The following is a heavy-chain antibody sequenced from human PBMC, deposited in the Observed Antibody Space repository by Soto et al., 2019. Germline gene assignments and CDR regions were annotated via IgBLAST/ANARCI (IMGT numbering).Heavy chain of an antibody. D-gene: IGHD3-10*01. CDR2: SEYSGGT. Sequence: QVQLQESGPGLVKPSETLSLTCTVSGGSISSYYWSWIRQPQGKGLEWIGYSEYSGGTNYNPSLKGRVTISVDTSKNQFSLKLSSVTAADTAVYYCARAPGDCRVRGVDFDYWGQGTLVTVSS. CDR1: GGSISSYY. CDR3: ARAPGDCRVRGVDFDY. J-gene: IGHJ4*02. V-gene: IGHV4-59*01.